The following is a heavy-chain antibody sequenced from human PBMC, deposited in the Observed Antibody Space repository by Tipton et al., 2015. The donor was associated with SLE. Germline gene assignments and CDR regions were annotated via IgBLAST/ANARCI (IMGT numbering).Heavy chain of an antibody. CDR2: ISQSGSA. CDR3: ARHDYDDNGYYMHYFDY. Sequence: PGLVKPSETLSPSCDVSGFSISSGYYWGWIRQPPGKGLEWIGSISQSGSAYYNASLKSRISMSIDTLKNQVFLRRNSVTAADTAAYYCARHDYDDNGYYMHYFDYWGQGTLVTVSS. J-gene: IGHJ4*02. CDR1: GFSISSGYY. V-gene: IGHV4-38-2*01. D-gene: IGHD3-22*01.